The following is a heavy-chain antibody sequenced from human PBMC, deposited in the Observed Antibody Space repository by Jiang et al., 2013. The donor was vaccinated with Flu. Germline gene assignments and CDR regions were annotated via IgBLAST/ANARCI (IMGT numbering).Heavy chain of an antibody. Sequence: AEVKKPGASVKVSCKASGFTFTSFGISWVRQAPGQGLEWMGWISGYDGHTNYAQKFQGRLTMTTDKSTSTAYMELRSLKSDDTAVYSCARDSGTYALDAFDMWGQGTMVIVSS. V-gene: IGHV1-18*01. CDR1: GFTFTSFG. D-gene: IGHD1-26*01. CDR3: ARDSGTYALDAFDM. J-gene: IGHJ3*02. CDR2: ISGYDGHT.